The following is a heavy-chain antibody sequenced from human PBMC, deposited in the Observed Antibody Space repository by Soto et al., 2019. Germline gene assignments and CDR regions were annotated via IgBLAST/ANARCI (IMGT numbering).Heavy chain of an antibody. CDR1: GFTLNNYA. J-gene: IGHJ4*02. V-gene: IGHV3-23*01. CDR3: AKDRLAGNFDY. CDR2: ISGTGGST. Sequence: ELQVLESGGGLVQRGGSLRLSCAASGFTLNNYAMNWVRQAPGKGLEWVATISGTGGSTYYADSVKGRFTISRGNSKNTLYLQMNSLRVEDTAVYYCAKDRLAGNFDYWGQGTQVTVSS.